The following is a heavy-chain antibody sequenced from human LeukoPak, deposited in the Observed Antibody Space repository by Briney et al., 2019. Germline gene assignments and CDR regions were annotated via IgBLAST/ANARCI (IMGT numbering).Heavy chain of an antibody. Sequence: VASVKVSCTASGGTFSSYAISWVRQAPGQGLEWMGGIIPIFGTANYAQKFQGRVTITADESTSTAYMELSSLRSEDTAVYYCARNYYHSSGYYSPPDYWGQGTLVTVSS. V-gene: IGHV1-69*13. CDR1: GGTFSSYA. J-gene: IGHJ4*02. CDR3: ARNYYHSSGYYSPPDY. CDR2: IIPIFGTA. D-gene: IGHD3-22*01.